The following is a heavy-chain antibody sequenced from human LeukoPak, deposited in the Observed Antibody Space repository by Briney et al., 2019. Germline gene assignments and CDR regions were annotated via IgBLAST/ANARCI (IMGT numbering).Heavy chain of an antibody. CDR3: ARARVGQQLVTSLTGYYGMDV. CDR1: GFTFSSYS. CDR2: ICSSSSYI. V-gene: IGHV3-21*01. Sequence: MTGGSLRLSCAASGFTFSSYSMNWVRQAPGKGLEWVSSICSSSSYIYYADSVKGRFTISRDNAKNSLYLQMNSLRAEDTAVYYCARARVGQQLVTSLTGYYGMDVWGQGTTVTVSS. J-gene: IGHJ6*02. D-gene: IGHD6-13*01.